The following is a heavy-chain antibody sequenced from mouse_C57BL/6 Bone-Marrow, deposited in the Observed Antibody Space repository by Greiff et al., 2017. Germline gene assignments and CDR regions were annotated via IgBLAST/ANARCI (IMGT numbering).Heavy chain of an antibody. CDR1: EYEFPSHD. CDR2: INSDGGST. CDR3: ARHGTTVVATDWYFDV. Sequence: EVKVVESGGGLVQPGESLKLSCESNEYEFPSHDMSWVRKTPEKRLELVAAINSDGGSTYYPDTMESRFILSRDNTKKTLYLQISSLRSEDTALYYCARHGTTVVATDWYFDVWGTGTTVTVSS. J-gene: IGHJ1*03. D-gene: IGHD1-1*01. V-gene: IGHV5-2*01.